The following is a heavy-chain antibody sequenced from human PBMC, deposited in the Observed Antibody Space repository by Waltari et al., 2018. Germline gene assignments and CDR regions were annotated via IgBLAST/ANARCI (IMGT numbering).Heavy chain of an antibody. Sequence: EVQLVESGGGLVKPGGSLRLSCAASGFTFSSYSMNWVRQAPGKGLEWVSSISSSISYIYYADSVKGRFTISRDNAKNSLYLQMNSLRAEDTAVYYCARGGRGATVVTPGNYWGQGTLVTVSS. CDR3: ARGGRGATVVTPGNY. CDR1: GFTFSSYS. CDR2: ISSSISYI. V-gene: IGHV3-21*01. D-gene: IGHD1-26*01. J-gene: IGHJ4*02.